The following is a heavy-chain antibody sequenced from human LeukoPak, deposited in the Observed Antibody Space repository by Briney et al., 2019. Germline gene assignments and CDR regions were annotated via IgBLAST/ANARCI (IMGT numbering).Heavy chain of an antibody. CDR2: IYEGSST. D-gene: IGHD1-26*01. CDR3: ARESSGSYFFY. CDR1: GFTFSAYS. V-gene: IGHV3-66*01. Sequence: GGSLRLSCAASGFTFSAYSMHWVRQAPGKGLEWVSVIYEGSSTYYADSVKGRFTISRDNSKNTLYLQMNSLRAEDTAMYYCARESSGSYFFYWGQGTLVTVSS. J-gene: IGHJ4*02.